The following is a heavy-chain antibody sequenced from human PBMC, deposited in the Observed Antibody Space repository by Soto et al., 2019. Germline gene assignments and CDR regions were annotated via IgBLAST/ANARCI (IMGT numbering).Heavy chain of an antibody. CDR3: ARGKYSRPRGGLDV. CDR1: GFNFPTFW. D-gene: IGHD4-4*01. J-gene: IGHJ4*02. CDR2: IYPDDSDT. V-gene: IGHV5-51*01. Sequence: PGESLKISCKHSGFNFPTFWIAWVRQMPGKGLEWMGTIYPDDSDTRYSPSFQGQVTISADKSIQTAYLQWGSLKASDSALYYCARGKYSRPRGGLDVWGQGTLVTVSS.